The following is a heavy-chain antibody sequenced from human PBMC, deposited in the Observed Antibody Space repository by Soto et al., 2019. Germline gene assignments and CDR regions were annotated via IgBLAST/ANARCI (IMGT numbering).Heavy chain of an antibody. V-gene: IGHV3-74*01. CDR1: GFPFGSSW. CDR3: ARVQGGAFYI. J-gene: IGHJ3*02. Sequence: PGGSLRLSCAASGFPFGSSWMHWVRQAPGKGLVWVSRLNSDGSTKNYADPVMGRFTISRDNARNTLYLQMNSLSAEDTAIYYCARVQGGAFYIWGQGTMVTVSS. CDR2: LNSDGSTK.